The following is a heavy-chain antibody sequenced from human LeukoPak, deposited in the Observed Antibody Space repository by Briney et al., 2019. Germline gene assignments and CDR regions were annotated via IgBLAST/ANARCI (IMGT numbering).Heavy chain of an antibody. CDR1: GFTFSSYA. Sequence: PGGSLRLSCSASGFTFSSYAMHWVRQAPGKGLEYVSAISSNGGSTYYADSVKGRFTISRDNSKNTLYLQMSSLRAEDTAVYYCVKGPGLGITGTEEGFDYWGQGTLVTVSS. CDR3: VKGPGLGITGTEEGFDY. V-gene: IGHV3-64D*06. D-gene: IGHD1-7*01. CDR2: ISSNGGST. J-gene: IGHJ4*02.